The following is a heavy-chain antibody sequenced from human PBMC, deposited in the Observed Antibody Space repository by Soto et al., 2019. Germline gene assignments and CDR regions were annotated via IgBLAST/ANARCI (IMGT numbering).Heavy chain of an antibody. CDR3: TTASAGYTFGFDV. CDR1: GFTFSKSN. J-gene: IGHJ4*02. D-gene: IGHD6-13*01. Sequence: QMQLVQSGPEVKRPGTSVRVSCEASGFTFSKSNIQWVRQTCGHRLEWIGWIVVGNGNTNFAHSLRQRVTFSRVQSTSTVYMEMSSLRPDDTAIYYCTTASAGYTFGFDVWGQGSLVTVSS. CDR2: IVVGNGNT. V-gene: IGHV1-58*02.